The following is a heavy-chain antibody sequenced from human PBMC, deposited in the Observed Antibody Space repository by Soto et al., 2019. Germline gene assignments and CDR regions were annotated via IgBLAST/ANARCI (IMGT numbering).Heavy chain of an antibody. D-gene: IGHD3-22*01. J-gene: IGHJ4*02. V-gene: IGHV1-69*13. Sequence: ASVKVSCKASGGTFSSYAISWVRQAPGQGLEWMGGIIPIFGTANYAQKFQGRVTITADESTSTAYMELSSLRSEDTAVYYCASSNDSSGYYYYWGQGTLVTVSS. CDR3: ASSNDSSGYYYY. CDR2: IIPIFGTA. CDR1: GGTFSSYA.